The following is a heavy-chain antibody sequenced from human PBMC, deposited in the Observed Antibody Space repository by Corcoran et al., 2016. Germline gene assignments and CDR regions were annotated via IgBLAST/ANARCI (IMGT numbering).Heavy chain of an antibody. CDR1: GFTFSRYG. CDR3: ARDRYDDFWSGYPAYYYYGMDV. J-gene: IGHJ6*02. V-gene: IGHV3-33*01. Sequence: QVQLVQSGGGVVQPGRSLRLSCAASGFTFSRYGMNWVRQAPGKGLEWVAVIWYDGSNKYYGDSVKGRFHISRDNSKNTLYLQMNSLRAEDTDVYYCARDRYDDFWSGYPAYYYYGMDVWGQGTTVTVSS. D-gene: IGHD3-3*01. CDR2: IWYDGSNK.